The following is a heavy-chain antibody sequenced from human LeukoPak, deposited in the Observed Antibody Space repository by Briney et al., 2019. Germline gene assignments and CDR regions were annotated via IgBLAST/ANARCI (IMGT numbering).Heavy chain of an antibody. J-gene: IGHJ4*02. V-gene: IGHV3-53*01. Sequence: GGSLRLSCAASGLIISSHYMSWVRQAPGKGLEWVSVIYNDGSAFYADSVKGRFTISRDNSKNTLYLEMNTLRAEDTAVYYCASSVITTAPVYFDYWGQGTLVTVSS. CDR3: ASSVITTAPVYFDY. CDR1: GLIISSHY. CDR2: IYNDGSA. D-gene: IGHD3-22*01.